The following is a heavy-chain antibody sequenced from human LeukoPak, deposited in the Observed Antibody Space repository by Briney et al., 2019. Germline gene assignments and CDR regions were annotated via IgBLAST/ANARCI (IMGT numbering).Heavy chain of an antibody. J-gene: IGHJ4*02. D-gene: IGHD3-22*01. Sequence: SETLSLTCTVSGGSISSYSWSWIRQPPGKGLEWIGYIYYSGSTNYNPSLKSRVTISLDTSRNQFSLKVSSVTAADTAMYYCARRGSSGYYDYWGQGSLVTVSS. CDR1: GGSISSYS. CDR2: IYYSGST. CDR3: ARRGSSGYYDY. V-gene: IGHV4-59*08.